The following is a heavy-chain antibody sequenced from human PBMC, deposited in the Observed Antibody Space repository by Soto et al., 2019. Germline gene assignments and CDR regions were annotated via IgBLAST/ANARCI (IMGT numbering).Heavy chain of an antibody. V-gene: IGHV1-46*01. Sequence: QVQLVQSGAEVMKPEASVKLSCRTSGYTFTHYYIHWVRQAPGQGLEWLAIINPASGSTNYAQDFQGRVTLTMDTSTTTVYMELSGLRAEDTAIFYCARDLAAGDHWGQGTLVTVSS. CDR2: INPASGST. J-gene: IGHJ4*02. CDR3: ARDLAAGDH. CDR1: GYTFTHYY. D-gene: IGHD6-13*01.